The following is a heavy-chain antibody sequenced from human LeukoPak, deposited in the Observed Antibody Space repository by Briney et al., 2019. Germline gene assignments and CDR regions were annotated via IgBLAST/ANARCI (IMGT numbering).Heavy chain of an antibody. CDR1: GGSISSYY. CDR3: ARGGSYYGY. V-gene: IGHV4-59*08. J-gene: IGHJ4*02. Sequence: NASETLSLTCSVSGGSISSYYWSWIRQPPGKGLEWIGNIYYSGSTNHNPSLKSRVTISVDTSKSQFSLQLSSVTAADTAVYYCARGGSYYGYWGQGTLVTVSS. CDR2: IYYSGST. D-gene: IGHD1-26*01.